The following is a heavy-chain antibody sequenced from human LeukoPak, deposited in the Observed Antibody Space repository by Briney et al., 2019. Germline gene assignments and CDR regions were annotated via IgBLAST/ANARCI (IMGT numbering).Heavy chain of an antibody. D-gene: IGHD3-22*01. CDR1: IGSISSNNYY. Sequence: SETLSLTCTVSIGSISSNNYYWGWIRQPPGKGLEWIGSIYYSGITYCNPSLKSRVTISVDTSKNQFSLKLSSVTAADTAVYYCAREVTYYYDSSHAFDIWGQGTMVTVSS. V-gene: IGHV4-39*07. J-gene: IGHJ3*02. CDR3: AREVTYYYDSSHAFDI. CDR2: IYYSGIT.